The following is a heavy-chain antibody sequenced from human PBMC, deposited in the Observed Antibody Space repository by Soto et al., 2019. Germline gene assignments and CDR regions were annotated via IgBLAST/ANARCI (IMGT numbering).Heavy chain of an antibody. CDR1: GFTFSSYG. CDR3: ARDRQQLISPLYYYYGMDV. D-gene: IGHD6-13*01. CDR2: IWYDGSNK. Sequence: GGSLRLSCAASGFTFSSYGMHWVRQAPGKGLEWVAVIWYDGSNKYYADSVKGRFTISRDNSKNTLYLQMNSLRAEDTAVYYCARDRQQLISPLYYYYGMDVWGQGTTVTVSS. J-gene: IGHJ6*02. V-gene: IGHV3-33*01.